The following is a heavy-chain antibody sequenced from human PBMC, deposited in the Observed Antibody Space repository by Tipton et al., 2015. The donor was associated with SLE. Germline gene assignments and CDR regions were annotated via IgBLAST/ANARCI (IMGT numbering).Heavy chain of an antibody. Sequence: SLRLSCAASGFTFGGYWMHWVRQAQGKGLVWVARINSDGNSTTYADSVKGRFTVSRDNAKNTLYLQMKSLRADDTAMYYCIRETTDPDPWGQGTLVTVSS. CDR2: INSDGNST. V-gene: IGHV3-74*01. D-gene: IGHD1-7*01. J-gene: IGHJ5*02. CDR1: GFTFGGYW. CDR3: IRETTDPDP.